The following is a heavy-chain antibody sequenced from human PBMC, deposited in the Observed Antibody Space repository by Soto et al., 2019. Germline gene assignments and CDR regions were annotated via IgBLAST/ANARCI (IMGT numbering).Heavy chain of an antibody. CDR2: IFTRDSET. CDR3: ASGYFDSGNGYEI. V-gene: IGHV5-51*01. Sequence: PGESLKISFEFRGHLFKNHLIFVVLQTPGKGLDWVGLIFTRDSETKTSPSFQGHVSFSVDNSINTVYMQWTSLKTTDTGIYFCASGYFDSGNGYEIWGQGTLV. D-gene: IGHD3-9*01. J-gene: IGHJ4*02. CDR1: GHLFKNHL.